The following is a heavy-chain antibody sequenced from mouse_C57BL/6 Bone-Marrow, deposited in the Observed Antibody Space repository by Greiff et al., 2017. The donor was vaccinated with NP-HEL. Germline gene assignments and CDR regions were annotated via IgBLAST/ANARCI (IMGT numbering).Heavy chain of an antibody. CDR2: IDPSDSYT. V-gene: IGHV1-59*01. Sequence: QVQLQQPGAELVRPGTSVKLSCKASGYTFTSYWMHWVKQRPGQGLEWIGVIDPSDSYTNYNQKFKGKATLTVDTSSSTAYMQLSSLTSEDSAVYYCAREGYYGSPFAYWGQGTLVTVSA. J-gene: IGHJ3*01. CDR3: AREGYYGSPFAY. CDR1: GYTFTSYW. D-gene: IGHD1-1*01.